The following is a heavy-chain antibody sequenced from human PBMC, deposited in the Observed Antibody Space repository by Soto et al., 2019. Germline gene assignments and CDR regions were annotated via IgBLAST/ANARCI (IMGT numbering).Heavy chain of an antibody. V-gene: IGHV1-2*04. D-gene: IGHD3-3*01. CDR2: INPNSGGT. J-gene: IGHJ5*02. Sequence: ASVKVSCKASGYTFTGYYMHWVRQAPGQGLEWMGWINPNSGGTNYAQKFQGWVTMTRDTSISTAYMELSRLRSDDTAVYYCARGYYDFWSGPIGWFDPWGQGTLVTVSS. CDR3: ARGYYDFWSGPIGWFDP. CDR1: GYTFTGYY.